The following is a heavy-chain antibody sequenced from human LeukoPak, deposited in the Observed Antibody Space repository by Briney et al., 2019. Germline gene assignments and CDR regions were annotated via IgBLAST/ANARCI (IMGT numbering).Heavy chain of an antibody. V-gene: IGHV3-23*01. D-gene: IGHD1-26*01. Sequence: PGGSLRLSCAASGFTFNNFAITWVRQAPGKGLEWVSGISDDGGSTNYADSVKGRFSVSRDNSKNTLFLQMNSLRAEDTAVYYCAKTTRPLGALDYWGQGTLVTVSS. CDR2: ISDDGGST. CDR3: AKTTRPLGALDY. CDR1: GFTFNNFA. J-gene: IGHJ4*02.